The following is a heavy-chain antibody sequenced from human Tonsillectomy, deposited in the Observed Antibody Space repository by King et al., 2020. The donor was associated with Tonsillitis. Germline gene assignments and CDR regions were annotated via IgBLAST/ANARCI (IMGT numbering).Heavy chain of an antibody. V-gene: IGHV4-39*01. D-gene: IGHD2-2*01. Sequence: QLQASGPGLVKPSETLSLTCTVSGGSLSSSSYYWGWIRQPPGKGLEWIGSIYYSWSTYYNPSLKSRVTISVDTSKNQFSLKLSSVTAADTAVYYCARHSEVPAAEIDIWGQGTMVTGSS. CDR3: ARHSEVPAAEIDI. CDR2: IYYSWST. J-gene: IGHJ3*02. CDR1: GGSLSSSSYY.